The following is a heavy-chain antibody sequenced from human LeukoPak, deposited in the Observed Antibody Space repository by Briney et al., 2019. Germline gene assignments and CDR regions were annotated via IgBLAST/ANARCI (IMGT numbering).Heavy chain of an antibody. CDR2: ISSNGGST. J-gene: IGHJ4*02. V-gene: IGHV3-64D*06. D-gene: IGHD5-18*01. CDR3: VKDPGRGYGYEGPFDY. CDR1: GFTFSSYA. Sequence: QPGGSLRLSCSASGFTFSSYAMHWVRQAPGKGLEYVSAISSNGGSTYYADSVKGRFTISRDNSKNTLYLQMSSLRAEDTAVYYCVKDPGRGYGYEGPFDYWGQGTLVTVSS.